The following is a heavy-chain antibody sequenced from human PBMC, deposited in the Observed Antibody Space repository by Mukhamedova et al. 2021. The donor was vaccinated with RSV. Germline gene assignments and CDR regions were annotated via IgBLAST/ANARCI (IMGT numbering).Heavy chain of an antibody. Sequence: EYMGWINPSTGRTTYGQKFQGRVTMTRDTSINTVFMELSRLKSDDTAVYYCARDGRGSGSHSRFDPWAQGTLVTVSS. D-gene: IGHD3-10*01. CDR2: INPSTGRT. J-gene: IGHJ5*02. CDR3: ARDGRGSGSHSRFDP. V-gene: IGHV1-2*02.